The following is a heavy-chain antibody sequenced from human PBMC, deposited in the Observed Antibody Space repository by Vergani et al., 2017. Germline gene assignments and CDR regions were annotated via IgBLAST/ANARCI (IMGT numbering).Heavy chain of an antibody. Sequence: QVQLQESGPGLVKPSQTLSLTCSVSGDSISSGVYYWNWIRQHPGKGLESIGYIYSTGSTHHHPSLRRRINMSVDTSKNQFSLKLNSVTAADTAMYYCARMGGYDEGDAFRIGYFDSWGPGILVTVSS. CDR3: ARMGGYDEGDAFRIGYFDS. D-gene: IGHD3-22*01. V-gene: IGHV4-31*03. CDR1: GDSISSGVYY. J-gene: IGHJ4*02. CDR2: IYSTGST.